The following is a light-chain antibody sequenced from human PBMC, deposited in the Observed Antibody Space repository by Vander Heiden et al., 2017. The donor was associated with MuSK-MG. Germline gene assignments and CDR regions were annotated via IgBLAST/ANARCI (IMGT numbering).Light chain of an antibody. CDR2: DAS. CDR1: HHISDD. V-gene: IGKV1-33*01. CDR3: QQYDDLPFT. Sequence: DVQVTQSPSSLSAAVGGEVTIIYHASHHISDDLSWHQQKPGKVPNVLIYDASKLEIGVPSRFSGGGSGTHFNLTIANLQPEDLATYFCQQYDDLPFTFGHGTRVDIK. J-gene: IGKJ3*01.